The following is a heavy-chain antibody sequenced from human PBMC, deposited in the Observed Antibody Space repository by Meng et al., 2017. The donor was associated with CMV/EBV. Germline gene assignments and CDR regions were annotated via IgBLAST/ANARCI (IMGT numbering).Heavy chain of an antibody. Sequence: GESLKISCAASGFTFSSYWMSWVRQAPGKGLEWVANIKQDGSEKYYVDSVKGRFTISRDNAKNSLYLQMNSLRAEDTAVYYCAKDRASQWPDAFDIWGQGTMVTVSS. CDR2: IKQDGSEK. V-gene: IGHV3-7*01. CDR3: AKDRASQWPDAFDI. J-gene: IGHJ3*02. CDR1: GFTFSSYW. D-gene: IGHD6-19*01.